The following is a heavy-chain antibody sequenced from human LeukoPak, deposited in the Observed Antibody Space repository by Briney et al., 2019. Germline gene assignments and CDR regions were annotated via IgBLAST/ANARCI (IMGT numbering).Heavy chain of an antibody. V-gene: IGHV3-7*01. CDR1: GFRFGSYC. CDR3: ARSTAGFDY. D-gene: IGHD1-1*01. J-gene: IGHJ4*02. CDR2: IKEDGSEK. Sequence: GGSLRLSCAASGFRFGSYCIAWVRQAPGKGLEWVANIKEDGSEKYYVDSVKGRFTISRDNAKNSLSLQMSSLRVEDTAVYYCARSTAGFDYWGQGALVTVSS.